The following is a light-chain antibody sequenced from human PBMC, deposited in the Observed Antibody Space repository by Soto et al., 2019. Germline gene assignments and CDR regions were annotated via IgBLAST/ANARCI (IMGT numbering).Light chain of an antibody. V-gene: IGKV1-39*01. CDR3: QQSYSIPWT. CDR1: QSISSY. J-gene: IGKJ1*01. Sequence: DIEMTQSPSSLSASVRDRVTFTCRASQSISSYLNWYQQKPGKAPKVLIYAASSLKSGVPSRFSGSGSGTDFTITISSLQPEDFATYYCQQSYSIPWTFGQGTKVEIK. CDR2: AAS.